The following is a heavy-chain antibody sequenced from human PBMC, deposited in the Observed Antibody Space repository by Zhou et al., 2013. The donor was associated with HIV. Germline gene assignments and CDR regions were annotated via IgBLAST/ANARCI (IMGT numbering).Heavy chain of an antibody. D-gene: IGHD4-4*01. V-gene: IGHV1-69*08. CDR1: GGPFNSNI. CDR2: ITPLLGTT. J-gene: IGHJ5*01. Sequence: QVQLVQSGAEVRKPGSSVKVSCKASGGPFNSNIINWVRQAPGQGLEWMGRITPLLGTTSYAQKFQGRVTITADKSTTTSYMDLSSLRSDDTAVYYCARVTTLHPWWFDSWGLGSLVTVSS. CDR3: ARVTTLHPWWFDS.